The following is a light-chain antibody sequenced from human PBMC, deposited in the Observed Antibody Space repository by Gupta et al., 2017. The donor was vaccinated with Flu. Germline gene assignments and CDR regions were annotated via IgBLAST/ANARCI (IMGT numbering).Light chain of an antibody. J-gene: IGLJ3*02. CDR1: SSDIGAYDY. CDR3: SSFTTSSTWV. Sequence: QSALTQPASVSGSPGQSITISCTGTSSDIGAYDYVSWYQQHPGKAPKLVTYEVNNRPSGVSHRFSGSKSGNTASLSISGLQAEDEADYYCSSFTTSSTWVLGGGTKLTVL. CDR2: EVN. V-gene: IGLV2-14*03.